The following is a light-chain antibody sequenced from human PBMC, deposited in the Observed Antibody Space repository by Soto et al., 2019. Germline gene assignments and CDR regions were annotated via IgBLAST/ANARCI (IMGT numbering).Light chain of an antibody. V-gene: IGLV2-14*01. CDR1: SSDVGGYNY. CDR3: SSYTSSSYVV. J-gene: IGLJ2*01. CDR2: DVS. Sequence: QSALTQPASVSGSPGQSITISCTGTSSDVGGYNYVSWYQQHPGKAPKLMIYDVSNRPSGVSNRFSGSKSGNTASLTISGLQAEAEADYYCSSYTSSSYVVFGGGTKLPVL.